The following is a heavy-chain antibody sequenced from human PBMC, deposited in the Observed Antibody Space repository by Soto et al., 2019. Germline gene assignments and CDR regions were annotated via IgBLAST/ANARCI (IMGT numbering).Heavy chain of an antibody. V-gene: IGHV5-10-1*01. CDR3: ARPQTYYYDSSGYYFSY. CDR1: GYSFTSYW. D-gene: IGHD3-22*01. CDR2: IDPSDSYT. Sequence: GESLKISCKGSGYSFTSYWISWVRQMPGKGLEWMGRIDPSDSYTNYSPSFQGHVTISADKSISTAYLQWSSLKASDTAMYYCARPQTYYYDSSGYYFSYWGQGTLVTVSS. J-gene: IGHJ4*02.